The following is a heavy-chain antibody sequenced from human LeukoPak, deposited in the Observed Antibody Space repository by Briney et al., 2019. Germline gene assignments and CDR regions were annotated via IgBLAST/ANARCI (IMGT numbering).Heavy chain of an antibody. V-gene: IGHV4-39*01. CDR3: AREEASVGDY. CDR1: GGSISSNSHY. J-gene: IGHJ4*02. CDR2: FHYSGRT. Sequence: SETLSLTCTVSGGSISSNSHYWAWTRQPPGKGLEFIGSFHYSGRTFYSPSLKSRVTLSVDPSKNQFFLILTSLTASDAAVYYCAREEASVGDYWGEGILVTVSS.